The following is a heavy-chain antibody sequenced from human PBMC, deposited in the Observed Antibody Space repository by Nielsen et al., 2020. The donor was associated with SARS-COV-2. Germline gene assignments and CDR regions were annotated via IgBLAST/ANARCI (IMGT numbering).Heavy chain of an antibody. CDR3: AKKFGLNWNYDS. Sequence: GESLKISCAASGFTVSSNYMSWVRQAPGKGLEWVSVIYSGGSTYYADSVKGRFTISRDNSKNTLYLQMNSLRAEDTAVYYCAKKFGLNWNYDSWGQGTLVTVSS. CDR2: IYSGGST. V-gene: IGHV3-53*01. J-gene: IGHJ5*01. D-gene: IGHD1-7*01. CDR1: GFTVSSNY.